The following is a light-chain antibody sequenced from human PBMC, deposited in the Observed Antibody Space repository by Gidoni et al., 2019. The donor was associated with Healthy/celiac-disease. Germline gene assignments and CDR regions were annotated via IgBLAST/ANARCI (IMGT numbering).Light chain of an antibody. CDR2: GAS. Sequence: EIVMTQSPATLSVSPGERATLSCRASQSVSSNLAWYQQKPGQAPRLLIYGASTRATGIPARFSVSGSGTEFTLTLSSLQSEDFAVYYCQQYNNWPPWTFGQGTKVESK. CDR1: QSVSSN. V-gene: IGKV3D-15*01. CDR3: QQYNNWPPWT. J-gene: IGKJ1*01.